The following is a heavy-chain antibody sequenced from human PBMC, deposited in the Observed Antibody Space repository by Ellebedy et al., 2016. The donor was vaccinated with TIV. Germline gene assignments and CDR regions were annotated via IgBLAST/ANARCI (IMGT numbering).Heavy chain of an antibody. Sequence: GESLKISCAASGFTFRSYWMSWVRQAPGKGLEWVANIKQDGSEIYYVDSVKGRFTISRDNAKNSLYLQMNSLRAEDTAVYYCVRDGGAKYGVDVWGQGTTVTVSS. CDR2: IKQDGSEI. CDR3: VRDGGAKYGVDV. CDR1: GFTFRSYW. J-gene: IGHJ6*02. V-gene: IGHV3-7*03.